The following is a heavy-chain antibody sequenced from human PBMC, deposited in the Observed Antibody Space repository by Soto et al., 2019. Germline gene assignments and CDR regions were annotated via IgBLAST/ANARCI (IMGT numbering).Heavy chain of an antibody. CDR1: GFSFDEYA. J-gene: IGHJ6*03. CDR3: AKGFCSSTRCLTYSYMDV. Sequence: EVQLVESGGGLVQPGRSRRLSCAASGFSFDEYAMHWVRQAPGKGLEWVSGISWNSGTMGYGDSVKGRFTISRDNAKNSLYLQMNSLRAEDTALYYCAKGFCSSTRCLTYSYMDVWGKGTTVTVSS. V-gene: IGHV3-9*01. CDR2: ISWNSGTM. D-gene: IGHD2-2*01.